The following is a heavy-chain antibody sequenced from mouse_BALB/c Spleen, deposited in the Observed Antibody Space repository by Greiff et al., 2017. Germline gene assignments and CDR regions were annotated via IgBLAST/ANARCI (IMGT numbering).Heavy chain of an antibody. D-gene: IGHD1-1*01. J-gene: IGHJ4*01. V-gene: IGHV1-63*01. CDR1: GYAFTNYW. CDR2: IYPGSGNT. Sequence: QVQLQQSGAELVRPGTSVKISCKASGYAFTNYWLGWVKQRPGHGLEWIGDIYPGSGNTYYNEKFKGKATLTADKSSSTAYMQLSSLTSEDSAVYFCARQYGSSLLDAMDYWGQGTSVTVSS. CDR3: ARQYGSSLLDAMDY.